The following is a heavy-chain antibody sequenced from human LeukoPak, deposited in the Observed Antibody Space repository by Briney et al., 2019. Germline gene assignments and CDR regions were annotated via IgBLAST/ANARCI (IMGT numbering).Heavy chain of an antibody. V-gene: IGHV1-69*13. CDR2: IIPIFGTA. CDR1: GGTFSSYA. CDR3: ARDAYSSSWFYNWFDP. D-gene: IGHD6-13*01. J-gene: IGHJ5*02. Sequence: SVKVSCKASGGTFSSYAISWVRQAPGQGLEWMGGIIPIFGTANYAQKFQGRVTITADESTSTAYMELSSLRSEDTAVYYCARDAYSSSWFYNWFDPWGQGTLVTVSS.